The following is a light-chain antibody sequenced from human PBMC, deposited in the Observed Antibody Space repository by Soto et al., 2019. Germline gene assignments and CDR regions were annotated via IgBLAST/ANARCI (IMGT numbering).Light chain of an antibody. CDR1: SSVVGGYNY. CDR2: DVS. V-gene: IGLV2-14*01. J-gene: IGLJ1*01. Sequence: QSVLTQPASVSGSPGQSITISCTGTSSVVGGYNYVSWYQQHPGKAPKLMIYDVSNRPSGVSNRFSGSKSGNTASLTISGLQAEDEADYYCSSYTSSSTRVFGTGTKVHV. CDR3: SSYTSSSTRV.